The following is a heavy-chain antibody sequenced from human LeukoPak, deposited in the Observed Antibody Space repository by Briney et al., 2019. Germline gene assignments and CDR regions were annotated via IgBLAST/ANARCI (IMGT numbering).Heavy chain of an antibody. J-gene: IGHJ1*01. CDR3: ASISGYYPRYFQH. Sequence: SETLSVTCTVSGGSISSYYWSWIRQPPGNGLEWIGYIYYSGSTNYNPSLKSRVTISVDTSKNQFSLKLSSVTAADTAVYYCASISGYYPRYFQHWGQGTLVTVSS. D-gene: IGHD3-22*01. CDR1: GGSISSYY. CDR2: IYYSGST. V-gene: IGHV4-59*01.